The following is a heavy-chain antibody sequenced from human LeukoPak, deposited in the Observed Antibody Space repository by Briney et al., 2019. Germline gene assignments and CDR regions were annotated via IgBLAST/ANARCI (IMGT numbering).Heavy chain of an antibody. CDR2: INPNSGGT. D-gene: IGHD3-22*01. CDR3: ARVAGYYDSSGYNYFDY. V-gene: IGHV1-2*02. Sequence: ASVKVSCKAFGYTFTGYYMHWVRQAPGQGLEWMGWINPNSGGTNYAQKFQGRVTMTRDTSISTAYMELSRLRSDDTAVYYCARVAGYYDSSGYNYFDYWGQGTLVTVSS. J-gene: IGHJ4*02. CDR1: GYTFTGYY.